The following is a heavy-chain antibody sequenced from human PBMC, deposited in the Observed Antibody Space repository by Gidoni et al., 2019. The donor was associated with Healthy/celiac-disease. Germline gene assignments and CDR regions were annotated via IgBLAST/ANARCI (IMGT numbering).Heavy chain of an antibody. Sequence: QVQLVQSGAEVKKPGASVKVSCTASGYTFTGYYMHWVRQAPGQGLEWMGWINPNRGGTNYAQKFQGWVTMTRDTSISTAYMELSRLRSDDTAVYYCARDGSNDFWSGYPFDYWGQGTLVTVSS. J-gene: IGHJ4*02. D-gene: IGHD3-3*01. CDR1: GYTFTGYY. CDR2: INPNRGGT. V-gene: IGHV1-2*04. CDR3: ARDGSNDFWSGYPFDY.